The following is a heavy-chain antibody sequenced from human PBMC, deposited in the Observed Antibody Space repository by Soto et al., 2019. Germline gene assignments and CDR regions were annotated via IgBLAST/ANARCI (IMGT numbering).Heavy chain of an antibody. CDR2: ISAYNGNT. Sequence: QVQLVQSGAEVKKPGASVKVSCKASGYTFTSYGISWVRQAPGQGLEWMGWISAYNGNTNYAQKLQGRVTMTTDTSTSTAYMELRSLRSDDTAVYYCASDPLRFLGALGGYFDYWGQGTLVTVSS. D-gene: IGHD3-3*01. J-gene: IGHJ4*02. CDR1: GYTFTSYG. CDR3: ASDPLRFLGALGGYFDY. V-gene: IGHV1-18*01.